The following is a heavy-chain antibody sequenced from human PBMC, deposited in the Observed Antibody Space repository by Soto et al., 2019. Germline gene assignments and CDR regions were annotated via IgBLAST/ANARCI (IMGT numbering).Heavy chain of an antibody. CDR2: IYHSGTT. Sequence: SETLSLTCAVSGDSISSGYHWAWIRHPPGKGLEWVASIYHSGTTYYNPSLTSRVTISVDKSKNQFYLKLSSVAAADTAVYYCGRESAVSGANLFETWGPGTLVTVSS. D-gene: IGHD2-8*02. CDR1: GDSISSGYH. CDR3: GRESAVSGANLFET. J-gene: IGHJ5*01. V-gene: IGHV4-38-2*02.